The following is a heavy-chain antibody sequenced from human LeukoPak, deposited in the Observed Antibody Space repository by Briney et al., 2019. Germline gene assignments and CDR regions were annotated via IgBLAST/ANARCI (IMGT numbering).Heavy chain of an antibody. V-gene: IGHV3-15*01. J-gene: IGHJ4*02. CDR3: AGQVVPAAGFDY. CDR1: GFTFNNAW. D-gene: IGHD2-2*01. Sequence: GGSLRLSCAASGFTFNNAWMSWVRQAPGKGLEWVGRIKSKTDGGTTDYAAPVKGRFTISRDDSKNTLYLQMNSLRAEDTAVYYCAGQVVPAAGFDYWGQGTLVTVSS. CDR2: IKSKTDGGTT.